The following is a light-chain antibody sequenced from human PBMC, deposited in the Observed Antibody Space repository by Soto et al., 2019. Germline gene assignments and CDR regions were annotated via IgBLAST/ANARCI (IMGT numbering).Light chain of an antibody. V-gene: IGKV1-9*01. CDR2: AAS. Sequence: DIQLTQSPSFLSASVGDRVTITCRASRGVSSYLAWYQQKPGKAPKLLIFAASTLQNGVPSRFSGSGSGTEFTLTISSLQPEDFATYYCLRLNSYSPDTFGPGTKVDIK. CDR1: RGVSSY. CDR3: LRLNSYSPDT. J-gene: IGKJ3*01.